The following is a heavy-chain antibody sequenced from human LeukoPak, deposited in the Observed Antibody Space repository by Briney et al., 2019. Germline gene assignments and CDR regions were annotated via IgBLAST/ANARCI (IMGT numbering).Heavy chain of an antibody. CDR3: TRSLHPYGSGLGPYYYYYYGMDV. CDR2: IRSKANSYAT. CDR1: GFTFSGSA. Sequence: PGGSLKLSCAASGFTFSGSAMHWVRQASGKGLEWVGRIRSKANSYATAYAASVKGRFTISRDDSKNTAYLQMNSLKTEDTAVYYCTRSLHPYGSGLGPYYYYYYGMDVWGQGTTVTVSS. J-gene: IGHJ6*02. D-gene: IGHD3-10*01. V-gene: IGHV3-73*01.